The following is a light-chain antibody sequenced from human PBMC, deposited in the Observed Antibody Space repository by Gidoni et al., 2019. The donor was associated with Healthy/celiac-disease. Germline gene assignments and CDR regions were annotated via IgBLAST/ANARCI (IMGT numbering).Light chain of an antibody. CDR3: QQRSNWPPLT. V-gene: IGKV3-11*01. CDR1: QSVSSY. CDR2: DAS. Sequence: EIVLTQSPATLSLSPGERATLSCMASQSVSSYLAWYQQKPGQAPRFLIYDASNRATGIPARFSGSGSGTDFTLTISSLEPEDFAVYYCQQRSNWPPLTFGGGTKVEIK. J-gene: IGKJ4*01.